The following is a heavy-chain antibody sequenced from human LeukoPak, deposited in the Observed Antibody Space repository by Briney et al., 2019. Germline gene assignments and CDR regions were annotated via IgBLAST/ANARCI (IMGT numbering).Heavy chain of an antibody. Sequence: GGSLRLSCAASGFTFSSYAMSWVRQAPGKGLEWVSTISGSDGSTYYADSVKGRFTISRDNSKNTLYLQMNSLRAEDTAVYYCAKDAAVIAAAGPSPYYYFDYWGQGTLVTVSS. CDR3: AKDAAVIAAAGPSPYYYFDY. J-gene: IGHJ4*02. CDR1: GFTFSSYA. V-gene: IGHV3-23*01. D-gene: IGHD6-13*01. CDR2: ISGSDGST.